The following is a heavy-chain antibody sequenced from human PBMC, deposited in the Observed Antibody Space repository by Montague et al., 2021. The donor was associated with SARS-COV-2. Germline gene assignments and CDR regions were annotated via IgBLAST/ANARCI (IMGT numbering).Heavy chain of an antibody. CDR2: ISSSSSTI. CDR3: ARDLRWGYYDILTGYYRPLDY. D-gene: IGHD3-9*01. V-gene: IGHV3-48*04. J-gene: IGHJ4*02. Sequence: SLRLSCAASGFTFSSYSMNWVRQAPGKGLEWVSYISSSSSTIYYXXSVKGRFTISRDNAKNSLYLQMNSLRAGDTAVYYCARDLRWGYYDILTGYYRPLDYWGQGTPVTVSS. CDR1: GFTFSSYS.